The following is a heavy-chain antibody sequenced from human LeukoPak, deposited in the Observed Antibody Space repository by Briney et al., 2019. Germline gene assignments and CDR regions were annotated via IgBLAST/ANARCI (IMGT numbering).Heavy chain of an antibody. CDR1: GYTFTGYY. J-gene: IGHJ5*02. CDR2: INPNSGGT. CDR3: ARCSSSSCYHWFDP. Sequence: ASVKVSCKASGYTFTGYYLHWVRQAPGQGLEWMGRINPNSGGTDYAQKFQGRVTMTRDTSIGTAYMELSRLRSDDTAMYYCARCSSSSCYHWFDPWGQGTLVTVSS. V-gene: IGHV1-2*06. D-gene: IGHD2-2*01.